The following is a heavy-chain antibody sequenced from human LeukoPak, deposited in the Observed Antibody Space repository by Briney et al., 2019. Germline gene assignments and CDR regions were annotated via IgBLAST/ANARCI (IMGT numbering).Heavy chain of an antibody. Sequence: GGSLRLSCAASGFTFSSYSMNWVRQAPGKGLEWVGLIKTAGGTPDYAAPVKGRFTISRDDSENTLFLQMNSLKVEDTAVYFCQGVPAGWGQGTLVTVSS. CDR1: GFTFSSYS. V-gene: IGHV3-15*01. CDR2: IKTAGGTP. D-gene: IGHD2-2*01. CDR3: QGVPAG. J-gene: IGHJ4*02.